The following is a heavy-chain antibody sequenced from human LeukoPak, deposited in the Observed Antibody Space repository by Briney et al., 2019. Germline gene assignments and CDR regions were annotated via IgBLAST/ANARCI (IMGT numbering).Heavy chain of an antibody. J-gene: IGHJ4*02. CDR3: AVGVVVPAAMPPFDY. CDR2: INPSGGST. CDR1: GYTFTSYG. D-gene: IGHD2-2*01. Sequence: SSVKVSCKASGYTFTSYGISWVRQAPGQGLEWMGIINPSGGSTSYAQKFQGRVTMTRDTSTSTVYMELSSLRSEDTAVYYCAVGVVVPAAMPPFDYWGQGTLVTVSS. V-gene: IGHV1-46*01.